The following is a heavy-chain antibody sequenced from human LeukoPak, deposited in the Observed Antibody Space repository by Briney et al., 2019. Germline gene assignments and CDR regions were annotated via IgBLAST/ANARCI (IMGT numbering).Heavy chain of an antibody. D-gene: IGHD2-15*01. Sequence: PGGSLRLSCAASGFTFSDYYMSSIRQAPGKGLEWVSYISSNGSTIYYADSVKGRFTISRDNAKNSLYLQMNSLRAEDTAVYYCARDECSGGSCYHYYYYYGMDVWGQGTTVTVSS. CDR3: ARDECSGGSCYHYYYYYGMDV. CDR2: ISSNGSTI. V-gene: IGHV3-11*01. CDR1: GFTFSDYY. J-gene: IGHJ6*02.